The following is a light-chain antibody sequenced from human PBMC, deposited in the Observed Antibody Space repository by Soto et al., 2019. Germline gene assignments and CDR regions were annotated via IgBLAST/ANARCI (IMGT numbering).Light chain of an antibody. CDR3: AAWDDSLNGYV. CDR1: SSNIGSNT. CDR2: SNN. J-gene: IGLJ1*01. Sequence: SVLTAPPSASGTPGQRVTISCSGSSSNIGSNTVNWYQQLPGTAPKLLIYSNNQRPSGVPDRFSGSKSGTSASLAISGLXSEDEADYYCAAWDDSLNGYVFGTGTKVTVL. V-gene: IGLV1-44*01.